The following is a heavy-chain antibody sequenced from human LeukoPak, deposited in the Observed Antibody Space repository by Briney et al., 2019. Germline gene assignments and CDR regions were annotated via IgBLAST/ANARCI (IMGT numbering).Heavy chain of an antibody. D-gene: IGHD3-10*01. V-gene: IGHV4-30-2*01. CDR1: GGSISSGGYS. CDR2: IYHSGST. J-gene: IGHJ6*02. CDR3: ASAVRGVTGRWDYYYYGMDV. Sequence: KPSQTLSLTCAVSGGSISSGGYSWSWIRQPPGKGLEWIGYIYHSGSTYYNPSLKSRVTISVDRSKNQFSLKLSSVTAADTAVYYCASAVRGVTGRWDYYYYGMDVWGQGTTVTVSS.